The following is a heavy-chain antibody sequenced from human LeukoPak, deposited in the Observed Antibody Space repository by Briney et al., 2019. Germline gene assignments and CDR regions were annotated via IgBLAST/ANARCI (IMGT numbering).Heavy chain of an antibody. J-gene: IGHJ3*02. D-gene: IGHD4-17*01. CDR2: IKSKTDGGTT. CDR3: ARDQVSVTTDAAAFDI. Sequence: GGSLRLSCAASGFTFSNTWMSWVRQAPGKGLEWVGRIKSKTDGGTTDYAAPVKGRFTISRDDSKNTLYLQMNSLRAEDTAVYYCARDQVSVTTDAAAFDIWGQGTMVTVSS. CDR1: GFTFSNTW. V-gene: IGHV3-15*01.